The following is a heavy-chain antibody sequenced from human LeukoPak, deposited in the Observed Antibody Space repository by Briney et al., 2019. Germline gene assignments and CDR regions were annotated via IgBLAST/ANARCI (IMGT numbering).Heavy chain of an antibody. Sequence: SETLSLTXTVSGGSISSGSYYWSWIRQPAGKGLEWIGRIYTSGSTNYNPSLKSRVTISVDTSKNQFSLKLSSVTAADTAVYYCARDLSYYYDSSGSAGWFDPWGQGTLVTVSS. J-gene: IGHJ5*02. V-gene: IGHV4-61*02. D-gene: IGHD3-22*01. CDR3: ARDLSYYYDSSGSAGWFDP. CDR2: IYTSGST. CDR1: GGSISSGSYY.